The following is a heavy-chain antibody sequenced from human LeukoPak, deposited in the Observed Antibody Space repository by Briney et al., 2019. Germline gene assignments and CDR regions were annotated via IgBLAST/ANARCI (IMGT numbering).Heavy chain of an antibody. D-gene: IGHD3-22*01. CDR1: GYTFTGYS. Sequence: ASVKVSCKTSGYTFTGYSISWVRQAPGQGLEWMGSISPYNGNTNYAQKLQGRVTMTTDTSTSTAYMELRSLRSDDTAVYYCARDVIYYYDGSGYYYGYDYWGQGTLVTVSS. CDR3: ARDVIYYYDGSGYYYGYDY. CDR2: ISPYNGNT. V-gene: IGHV1-18*01. J-gene: IGHJ4*02.